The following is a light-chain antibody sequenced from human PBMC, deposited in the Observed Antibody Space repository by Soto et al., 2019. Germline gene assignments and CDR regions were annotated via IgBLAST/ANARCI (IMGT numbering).Light chain of an antibody. J-gene: IGLJ2*01. V-gene: IGLV2-23*01. CDR1: SGDVGSYNP. CDR3: CSYAGSTTVV. Sequence: QSALTQPASVSGSTGQSITISCSGASGDVGSYNPVSWYQQHPGKAPKLTIYEDSKRPSGVSNRFSGSKSGNTASLTISGLQAEDEADYYCCSYAGSTTVVFGGGTKVTVL. CDR2: EDS.